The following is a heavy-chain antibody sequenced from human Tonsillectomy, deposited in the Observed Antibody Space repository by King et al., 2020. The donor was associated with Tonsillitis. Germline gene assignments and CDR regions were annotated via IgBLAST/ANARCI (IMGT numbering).Heavy chain of an antibody. CDR1: GYTFTTYG. CDR3: ARDYCRTTSCYKGY. D-gene: IGHD2-2*02. J-gene: IGHJ4*02. Sequence: VQLVESGAEVKKPGASVKVSCKASGYTFTTYGITWVRQAPGQGLEWMGWISGYNGYTNYAQKLQGRVTMTTDTSTSTAYMELRSLKSDDTAVYNCARDYCRTTSCYKGYWGQGTLVTVSS. CDR2: ISGYNGYT. V-gene: IGHV1-18*01.